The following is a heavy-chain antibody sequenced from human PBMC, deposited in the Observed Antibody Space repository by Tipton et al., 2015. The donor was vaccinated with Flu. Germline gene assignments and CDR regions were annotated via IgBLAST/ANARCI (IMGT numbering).Heavy chain of an antibody. V-gene: IGHV4-59*12. CDR3: ARRTIFGVVGLPDDY. D-gene: IGHD3-3*01. J-gene: IGHJ4*02. Sequence: TLSLTCTVSGGSISRYYWSWIRQPPGKGLEWIGYIYYSGSTNYNPSLKSRVTISVDTSKNQFTLKLSSVTAADTAVYYCARRTIFGVVGLPDDYWGQGTLVTVSS. CDR2: IYYSGST. CDR1: GGSISRYY.